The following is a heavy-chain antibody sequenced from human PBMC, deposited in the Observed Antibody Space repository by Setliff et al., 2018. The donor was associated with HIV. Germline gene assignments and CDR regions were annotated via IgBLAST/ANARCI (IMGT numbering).Heavy chain of an antibody. J-gene: IGHJ4*02. V-gene: IGHV4-61*09. Sequence: PSETLSLTCTVSGGSISSGSYYWSWIRQPAGKGLEWIGHIYTSGSTNHNTSLKSRVTISVDTSKNQFSLKLSSVTAADTAVYYCASTYDYVWGSSGGYWGQGTLVTVS. CDR2: IYTSGST. CDR1: GGSISSGSYY. CDR3: ASTYDYVWGSSGGY. D-gene: IGHD3-16*01.